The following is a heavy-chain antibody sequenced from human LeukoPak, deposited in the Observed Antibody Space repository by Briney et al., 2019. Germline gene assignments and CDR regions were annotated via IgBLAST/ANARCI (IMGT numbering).Heavy chain of an antibody. V-gene: IGHV3-9*02. CDR3: AKALYGMDV. CDR1: GFTSDDYA. CDR2: ISWNSGSI. Sequence: GRSLRLSCAASGFTSDDYAMHWVRQAPGKGLEWVSGISWNSGSIGYADSVKGRFTISRDNAKNSLYLQMNSLRAEDTALYYCAKALYGMDVWGQGTTVTVSS. J-gene: IGHJ6*02.